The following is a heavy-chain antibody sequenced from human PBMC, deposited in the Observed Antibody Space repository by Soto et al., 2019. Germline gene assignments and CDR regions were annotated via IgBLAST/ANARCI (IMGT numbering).Heavy chain of an antibody. CDR2: ISGSGRTI. J-gene: IGHJ5*02. CDR3: ARLPFTWGWFDP. V-gene: IGHV3-11*01. CDR1: GIVFSDY. Sequence: QVQLVESGGGLVKPGGSLRLSCAASGIVFSDYMSWVRQAPGKGLEWLSYISGSGRTIYSADSVKGRITISRDNATNSLYLQMNNVRTEDTAVYYCARLPFTWGWFDPWGQGTLVTVSS. D-gene: IGHD3-16*01.